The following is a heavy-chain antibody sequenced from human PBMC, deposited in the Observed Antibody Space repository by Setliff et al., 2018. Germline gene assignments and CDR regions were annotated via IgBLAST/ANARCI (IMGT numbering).Heavy chain of an antibody. Sequence: SETLSLTCAVSYYSISSGYYWGWIRQPPGKGLEWIGSMYHSGSTYYSPSLESRVTISVDMSKNHLSLKLSSVTAADTAVYYCARDPGLHSGTWALDSWGQGTLVTVSS. CDR3: ARDPGLHSGTWALDS. J-gene: IGHJ4*02. CDR1: YYSISSGYY. V-gene: IGHV4-38-2*02. CDR2: MYHSGST. D-gene: IGHD3-16*01.